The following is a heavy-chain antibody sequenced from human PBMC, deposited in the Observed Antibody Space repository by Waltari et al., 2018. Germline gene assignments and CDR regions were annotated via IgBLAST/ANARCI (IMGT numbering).Heavy chain of an antibody. CDR2: VYHSGST. Sequence: VHLQESGPGRGQPSACLSLTCAVSGGSISSSNWWSWVRQPPGRRLEGIGEVYHSGSTNYNPSLKSRVTISVDKSKNQFSLKLSSVTAADTAVDYCAGKNPIAAGEYYYYGMDVWGQGTTVTVSS. J-gene: IGHJ6*02. CDR3: AGKNPIAAGEYYYYGMDV. D-gene: IGHD6-25*01. V-gene: IGHV4-4*02. CDR1: GGSISSSNW.